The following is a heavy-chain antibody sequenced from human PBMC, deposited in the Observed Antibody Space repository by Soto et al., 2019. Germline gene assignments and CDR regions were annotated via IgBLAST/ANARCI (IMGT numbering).Heavy chain of an antibody. CDR1: GGTFSSYT. V-gene: IGHV1-69*02. Sequence: QVQLVQSGAEVKKPGSSVKVSCKASGGTFSSYTISWVRQAPGQGLEWMGRIIPILGIANYAQKFQGRVTITADKSTSTAYIELSSLRSEDTAVYYCARANTAMVLDYWGQGTLVTVSS. CDR3: ARANTAMVLDY. D-gene: IGHD5-18*01. J-gene: IGHJ4*02. CDR2: IIPILGIA.